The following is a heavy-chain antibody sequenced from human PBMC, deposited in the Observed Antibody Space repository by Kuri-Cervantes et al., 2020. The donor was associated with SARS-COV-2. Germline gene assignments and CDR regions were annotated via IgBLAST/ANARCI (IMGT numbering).Heavy chain of an antibody. CDR3: ARVDRPVIGGRDYGLDV. CDR1: GFPLTSFP. D-gene: IGHD2/OR15-2a*01. Sequence: LSLTCGALGFPLTSFPVYWVRQAPGKGLQWLTIISSDGNNLHYIDSVKGRFSLSRDNSMNTVFLQMDSLRMEDTGVYFCARVDRPVIGGRDYGLDVWGQGTAVTGSS. J-gene: IGHJ6*02. V-gene: IGHV3-30*10. CDR2: ISSDGNNL.